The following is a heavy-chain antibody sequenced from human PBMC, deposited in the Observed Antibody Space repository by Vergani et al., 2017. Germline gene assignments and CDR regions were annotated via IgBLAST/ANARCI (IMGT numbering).Heavy chain of an antibody. CDR2: IDHTGRP. CDR1: GVSFTSYH. Sequence: QVQLQQWGGGLLKPSETLSLTCVVNGVSFTSYHWTWIRQSPGEGLEWVGDIDHTGRPDYNPSLKSRLTMSVDKTRNRFSMTLNSVTATDTAIYFCTGVNTETNGHLYYNYYMDVWGQGTVVTVS. J-gene: IGHJ6*03. CDR3: TGVNTETNGHLYYNYYMDV. V-gene: IGHV4-34*01. D-gene: IGHD4-11*01.